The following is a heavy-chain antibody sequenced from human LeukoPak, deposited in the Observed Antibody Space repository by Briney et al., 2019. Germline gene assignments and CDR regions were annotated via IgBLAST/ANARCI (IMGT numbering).Heavy chain of an antibody. CDR3: AGDGSRSVLRYFAPLGRVNWFDP. Sequence: ASVKVSCKASGGTFSSYAISWVRQAPGQGLEWMGGIIPIFGTANYAQKFQGRVTITADESTSTAYMELSSLRSEDTAVYYCAGDGSRSVLRYFAPLGRVNWFDPWGQGTLVTVSS. V-gene: IGHV1-69*13. D-gene: IGHD3-9*01. CDR1: GGTFSSYA. CDR2: IIPIFGTA. J-gene: IGHJ5*02.